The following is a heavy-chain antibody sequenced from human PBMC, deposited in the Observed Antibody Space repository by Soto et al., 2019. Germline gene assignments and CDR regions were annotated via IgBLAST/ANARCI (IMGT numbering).Heavy chain of an antibody. V-gene: IGHV1-69*12. J-gene: IGHJ6*02. CDR3: ARDPYCISTSCYYYGMDV. Sequence: QVQLVQSGAEVKKPGSSVKVSCKASGGTFSSYAISWVRQAPGQGLEWMGGIIPIFGTANYAQKFQGRVTITADESTSTAYMELRSLRSEDTAVYYCARDPYCISTSCYYYGMDVWGQGTTVTVSS. CDR1: GGTFSSYA. D-gene: IGHD2-2*01. CDR2: IIPIFGTA.